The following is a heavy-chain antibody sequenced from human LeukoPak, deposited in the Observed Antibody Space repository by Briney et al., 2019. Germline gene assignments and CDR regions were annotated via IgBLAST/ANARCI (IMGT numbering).Heavy chain of an antibody. D-gene: IGHD4-17*01. CDR3: GTNRYYGDYG. CDR2: ISGSGGST. CDR1: GFTFSSYA. J-gene: IGHJ4*02. V-gene: IGHV3-23*01. Sequence: PGGSLRLSCAASGFTFSSYAMSWVRQAPGKGLEWVSGISGSGGSTYYADSVKGRFTISRDNSKNTLYLQMNSLRAEDTAVYYCGTNRYYGDYGWGQGTLVTVTS.